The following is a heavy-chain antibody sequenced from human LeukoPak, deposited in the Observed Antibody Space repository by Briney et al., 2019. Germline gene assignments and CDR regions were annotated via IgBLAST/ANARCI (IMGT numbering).Heavy chain of an antibody. CDR1: GGSISSYY. J-gene: IGHJ4*02. CDR3: ARAGWGATTHFDY. CDR2: IYYSGNT. D-gene: IGHD1-26*01. Sequence: PSETLSLTCTVSGGSISSYYWSWIRQPPGKGLEWIGYIYYSGNTNYNPSLKSRVTISVDTSKNQFSLKLSSVTAADTAVYYCARAGWGATTHFDYWGQGTLVTVSS. V-gene: IGHV4-59*01.